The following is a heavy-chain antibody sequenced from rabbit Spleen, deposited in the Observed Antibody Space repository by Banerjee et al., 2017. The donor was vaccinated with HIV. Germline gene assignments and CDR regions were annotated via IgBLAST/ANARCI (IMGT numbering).Heavy chain of an antibody. V-gene: IGHV1S45*01. J-gene: IGHJ6*01. D-gene: IGHD2-1*01. CDR1: GFSFSGSYW. CDR2: IYGGTFGNS. Sequence: QEQLEESGGDLVKPEGSLTLTCTASGFSFSGSYWICWVRQAPGKGLEWIGRIYGGTFGNSHYASWAKGRFTISKTSSTTVTLQMTSLTAADTATYFCARDGYDDYGNSDLWGQGTLVTVS. CDR3: ARDGYDDYGNSDL.